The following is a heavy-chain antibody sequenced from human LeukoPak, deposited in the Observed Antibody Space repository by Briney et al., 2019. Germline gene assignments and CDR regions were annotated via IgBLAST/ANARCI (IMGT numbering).Heavy chain of an antibody. Sequence: GGSQRLSCAASGFTFSSYAMSWVRQAPGKGLEWVSAISGSGGSTYYADSVKGRFTISRDNSKNTLYLQMNSLRAEDTAVYYCAKALTKATNYMDVWGKGTTVTVSS. CDR2: ISGSGGST. CDR3: AKALTKATNYMDV. CDR1: GFTFSSYA. J-gene: IGHJ6*03. V-gene: IGHV3-23*01. D-gene: IGHD2-2*01.